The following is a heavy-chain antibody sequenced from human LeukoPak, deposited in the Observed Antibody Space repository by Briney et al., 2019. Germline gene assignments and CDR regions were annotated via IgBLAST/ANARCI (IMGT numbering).Heavy chain of an antibody. CDR2: IYYNGNT. Sequence: NSSETLSLTCTVSGGSVSSGSYYWSWIRRPPGKGLEWIGYIYYNGNTNYSPSLKSRVTMSVDTSKNLFSLKVSSVTAADTAVYYCARGRSNYYGMDVWGQGTTVTVSS. CDR3: ARGRSNYYGMDV. V-gene: IGHV4-61*01. J-gene: IGHJ6*02. D-gene: IGHD1-26*01. CDR1: GGSVSSGSYY.